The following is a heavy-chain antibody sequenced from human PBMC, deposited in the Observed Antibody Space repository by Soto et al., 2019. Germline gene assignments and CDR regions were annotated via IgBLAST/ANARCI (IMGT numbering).Heavy chain of an antibody. Sequence: VPLVASGGGLVKPGGSLRLSCAASGFNFRDYYMIWIRPAPGKGLEWVSYISSSGTGLYYGDSVKGRFTISRDNAKNSLYLQMNSLRAEDTAVYYCARAYSDAFDIWGQGTMVTVSS. CDR1: GFNFRDYY. CDR2: ISSSGTGL. V-gene: IGHV3-11*01. CDR3: ARAYSDAFDI. D-gene: IGHD2-15*01. J-gene: IGHJ3*02.